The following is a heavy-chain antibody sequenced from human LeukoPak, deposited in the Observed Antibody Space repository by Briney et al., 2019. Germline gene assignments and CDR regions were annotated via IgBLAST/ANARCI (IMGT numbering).Heavy chain of an antibody. CDR3: ARSEYSYGPGAFDY. CDR1: GFTFSSYE. Sequence: GGSLRLSCAASGFTFSSYEMNWVRQAPGKGLEWVSYISGSGSTIYYADSEKGRFTISRDNAKNSLYLQMNSLRAEDTAVYYCARSEYSYGPGAFDYWGQGTLVTVSS. J-gene: IGHJ4*02. D-gene: IGHD5-18*01. V-gene: IGHV3-48*03. CDR2: ISGSGSTI.